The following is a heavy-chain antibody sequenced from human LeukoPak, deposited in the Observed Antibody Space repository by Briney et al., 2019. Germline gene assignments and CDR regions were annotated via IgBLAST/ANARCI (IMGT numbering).Heavy chain of an antibody. CDR1: QFTFSSYD. Sequence: GGSLRLSCAASQFTFSSYDMHWVRQAPGKGLHWVAIISSDGSVTYYADSVKGRFTISRDNSKDTLYLQMNGLTAEDTAMYYCAKGLGYHASGTYYNRIPDPWGQGTLVTVSS. CDR2: ISSDGSVT. D-gene: IGHD3-10*01. CDR3: AKGLGYHASGTYYNRIPDP. V-gene: IGHV3-30*18. J-gene: IGHJ5*02.